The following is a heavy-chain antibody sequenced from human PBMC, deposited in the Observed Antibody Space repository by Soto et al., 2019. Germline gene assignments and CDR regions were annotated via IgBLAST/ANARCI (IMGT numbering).Heavy chain of an antibody. V-gene: IGHV1-46*01. Sequence: ASVKGSCKASGYTFITFSIHWVRQTPGQALEWMGVINPSIGGTNYAQKCQGSVTMPRDTSPSTVYIELSGLTSEDSAIYYCGRTLVAAGTDYWGRGTLVTVPP. J-gene: IGHJ4*02. CDR2: INPSIGGT. CDR1: GYTFITFS. D-gene: IGHD6-13*01. CDR3: GRTLVAAGTDY.